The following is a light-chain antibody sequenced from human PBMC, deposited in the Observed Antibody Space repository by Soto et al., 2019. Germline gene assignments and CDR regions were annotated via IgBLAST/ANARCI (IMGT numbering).Light chain of an antibody. CDR1: QTVGSF. Sequence: EIVLTQSPATLSLSPGERATLSCRASQTVGSFLAWYQHKPGQAPRLLIYNTSKRANGIPARFSGSGSGTDFTLTISSLEPEDFAVYYCQQRYNLPPLTFGGGTKVEMK. CDR2: NTS. CDR3: QQRYNLPPLT. V-gene: IGKV3-11*01. J-gene: IGKJ4*01.